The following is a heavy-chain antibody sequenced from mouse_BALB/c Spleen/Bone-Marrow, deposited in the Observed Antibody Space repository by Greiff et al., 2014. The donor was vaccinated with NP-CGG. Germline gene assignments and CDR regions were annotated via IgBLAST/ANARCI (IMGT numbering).Heavy chain of an antibody. D-gene: IGHD2-3*01. Sequence: QVQLKQSGAELAKPRASVKMSCKASGYTFTNYWMHWVKQRPGQGLEWIGYIDPSTGYTEYNQKFEDKATLTADKSSSTAYVQLSSLTSEDSAVYYCARGGIYGGYSYWGQGTLVTVSA. V-gene: IGHV1-7*01. CDR1: GYTFTNYW. J-gene: IGHJ3*01. CDR2: IDPSTGYT. CDR3: ARGGIYGGYSY.